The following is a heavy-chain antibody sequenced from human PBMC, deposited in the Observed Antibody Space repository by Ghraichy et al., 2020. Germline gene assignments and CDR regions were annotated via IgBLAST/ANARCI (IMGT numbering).Heavy chain of an antibody. CDR2: IYYSGST. CDR3: ARVDTAMVNFDY. CDR1: GGSISSSSYY. V-gene: IGHV4-39*07. D-gene: IGHD5-18*01. Sequence: SQTLSLTCTVSGGSISSSSYYWGWIRQPPGKGLEWIGSIYYSGSTYYNPSLKSRVTISVDTSKNQFSLKLSSVTAADTAVYYCARVDTAMVNFDYWGQGTLVTVSS. J-gene: IGHJ4*02.